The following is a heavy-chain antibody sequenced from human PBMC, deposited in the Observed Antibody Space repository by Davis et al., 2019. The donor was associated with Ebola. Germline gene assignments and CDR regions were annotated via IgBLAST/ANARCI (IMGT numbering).Heavy chain of an antibody. CDR1: GGSISSSSYY. V-gene: IGHV4-39*01. J-gene: IGHJ5*02. D-gene: IGHD3-10*01. CDR2: IYYSGST. Sequence: MPSETLSLTCTVSGGSISSSSYYWGWIRQPPGKGLEWIGSIYYSGSTYYNPSLKSRVTISVDTSKNQFSLKLSSVTAADTAVYYCARGGFLWFGELSANWFDPWGQGTLVTVSS. CDR3: ARGGFLWFGELSANWFDP.